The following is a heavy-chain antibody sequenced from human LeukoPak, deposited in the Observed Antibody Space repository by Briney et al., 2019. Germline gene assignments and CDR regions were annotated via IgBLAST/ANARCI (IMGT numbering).Heavy chain of an antibody. V-gene: IGHV1-69*04. CDR1: RGTFSSYA. Sequence: SVKVSCKASRGTFSSYAISWVRQAPGQGLEWMGRIIPTFGIANYAQKFQGRVTITADKSTSTAYMELSSLRSEDTAVYYCARDLAKDYYDSSGYPPDYWGQGTLVTVSS. D-gene: IGHD3-22*01. CDR3: ARDLAKDYYDSSGYPPDY. CDR2: IIPTFGIA. J-gene: IGHJ4*02.